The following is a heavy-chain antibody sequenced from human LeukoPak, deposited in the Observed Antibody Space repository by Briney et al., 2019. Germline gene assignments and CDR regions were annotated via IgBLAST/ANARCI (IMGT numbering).Heavy chain of an antibody. Sequence: GGSLRLSCAASGFTVSTNYMSWVRQAPGKGLEWVSVIYSGGSTYYADSVKGRFTISRDNSKNTLYLQMNTLRADDTAVYYCARAAMAAYAWYFDYWGQGTLVTVSS. D-gene: IGHD6-19*01. CDR1: GFTVSTNY. J-gene: IGHJ4*02. V-gene: IGHV3-53*01. CDR2: IYSGGST. CDR3: ARAAMAAYAWYFDY.